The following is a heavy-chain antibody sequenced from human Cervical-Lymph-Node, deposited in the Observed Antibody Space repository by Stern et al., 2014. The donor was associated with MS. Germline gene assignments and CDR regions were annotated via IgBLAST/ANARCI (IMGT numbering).Heavy chain of an antibody. J-gene: IGHJ5*02. Sequence: QVQLVQSGAAATKPGSSVKASCKASGRTFSKFPSSWVRQAPGQGLEWMGGIFPGFGTPTYAQEFRGRVTITADVSTSTVYMELSSLRSDDTAVYYCALSSETSDRWYSLGYDLWGQGTLVTVSS. D-gene: IGHD6-13*01. V-gene: IGHV1-69*01. CDR1: GRTFSKFP. CDR3: ALSSETSDRWYSLGYDL. CDR2: IFPGFGTP.